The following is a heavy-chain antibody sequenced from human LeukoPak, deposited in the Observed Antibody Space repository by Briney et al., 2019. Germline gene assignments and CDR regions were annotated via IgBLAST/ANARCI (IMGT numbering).Heavy chain of an antibody. CDR1: GGSISSSSFF. CDR2: VSYSGTT. CDR3: ARRLTQYDCFDP. J-gene: IGHJ5*02. D-gene: IGHD2-2*01. Sequence: SETLSLTCTVSGGSISSSSFFWAWIRQPPGKGLEWIGTVSYSGTTYYSPSLKSRVTISVDTSKNQFSLHLNSVTPEDTAVYYCARRLTQYDCFDPWGQGILVTVSS. V-gene: IGHV4-39*01.